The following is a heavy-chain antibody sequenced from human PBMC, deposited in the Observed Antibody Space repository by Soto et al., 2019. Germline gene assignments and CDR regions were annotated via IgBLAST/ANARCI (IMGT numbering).Heavy chain of an antibody. Sequence: QVHLQESGPGLLKPSETLSLTCGVSGGPIRSYYLSWVRQAPGKGLEWIAYIAYTGITGYNPALRSRVTISGGTSQNLFSLKMTSVTAADTAVYYCAREGFSGYEALDYWGQGILVTVSS. CDR3: AREGFSGYEALDY. D-gene: IGHD5-12*01. V-gene: IGHV4-59*01. CDR1: GGPIRSYY. J-gene: IGHJ4*02. CDR2: IAYTGIT.